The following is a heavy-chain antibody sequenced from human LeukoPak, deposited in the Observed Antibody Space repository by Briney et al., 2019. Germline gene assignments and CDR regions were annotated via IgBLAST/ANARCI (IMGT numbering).Heavy chain of an antibody. D-gene: IGHD2-15*01. CDR3: AKAEGGIISVVAYYYGMDV. J-gene: IGHJ6*02. CDR2: ISYDGSNK. V-gene: IGHV3-30*18. CDR1: GFTFSSYG. Sequence: PGGSLRLSCAASGFTFSSYGMHWVRQAPGKGLEWVADISYDGSNKYYADSVKGRFTISRDNSKNTLYLQMNSLIAEDTAVYYCAKAEGGIISVVAYYYGMDVWGQGTTVTVSS.